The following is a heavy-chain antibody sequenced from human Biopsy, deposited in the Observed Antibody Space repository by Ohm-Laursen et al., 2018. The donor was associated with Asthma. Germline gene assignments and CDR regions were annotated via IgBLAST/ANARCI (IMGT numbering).Heavy chain of an antibody. J-gene: IGHJ4*02. Sequence: SVKVSCNSLGGTFNTYVIGWVRQAPGQGLEWMGGINSVFGTTTYPQKFQDRVTITSDDSTSTVYMELSSLRSEDTAVYYCARKAGSCISRTCYSLDFWGQGALVTVSS. CDR2: INSVFGTT. CDR1: GGTFNTYV. D-gene: IGHD2-2*01. V-gene: IGHV1-69*13. CDR3: ARKAGSCISRTCYSLDF.